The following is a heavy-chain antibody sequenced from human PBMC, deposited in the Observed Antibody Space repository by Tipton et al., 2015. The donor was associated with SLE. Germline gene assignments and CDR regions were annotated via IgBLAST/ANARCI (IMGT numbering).Heavy chain of an antibody. V-gene: IGHV3-74*01. CDR1: GFTFSSYW. CDR3: ARDLGYSSGWYYFDY. Sequence: GSLRLSCAASGFTFSSYWMHWVRQAPGKGLVWVSRINSDGSSTSYADSVKGRFTISRDNAKNTLYLQMNSLRAEDTAVYYCARDLGYSSGWYYFDYWGQGTLVTVSS. CDR2: INSDGSST. D-gene: IGHD6-19*01. J-gene: IGHJ4*02.